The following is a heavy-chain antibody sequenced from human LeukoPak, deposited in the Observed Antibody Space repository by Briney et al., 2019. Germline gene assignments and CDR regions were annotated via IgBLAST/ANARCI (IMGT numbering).Heavy chain of an antibody. D-gene: IGHD4-23*01. J-gene: IGHJ4*02. CDR1: GFTVSSNY. V-gene: IGHV3-53*01. Sequence: GGSLRLSCATSGFTVSSNYMSWVRQAPGKGLEWVSVIYSGGSTYYADSVKGRFTISRDNAKNSLYLQMNSLRAEDTAVYYCARDSPQPVGGSQNDYWGQGTLVTVSS. CDR3: ARDSPQPVGGSQNDY. CDR2: IYSGGST.